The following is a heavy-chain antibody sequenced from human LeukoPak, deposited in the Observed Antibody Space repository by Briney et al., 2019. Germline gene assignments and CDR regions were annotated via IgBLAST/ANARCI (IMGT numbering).Heavy chain of an antibody. J-gene: IGHJ5*02. CDR1: GASFSDYY. CDR2: IHHSVGT. V-gene: IGHV4-34*01. Sequence: SETLSLTCVIYGASFSDYYWSWSRKPQRKGLGLIGEIHHSVGTKYNPSFKIRVTISEDPSKHQFSLILSSVTAADTAVYYWAKNNCFDPWGQGTLVTVSS. CDR3: AKNNCFDP.